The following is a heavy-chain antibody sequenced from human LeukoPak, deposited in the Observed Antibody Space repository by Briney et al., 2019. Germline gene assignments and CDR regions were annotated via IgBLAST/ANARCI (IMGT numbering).Heavy chain of an antibody. V-gene: IGHV4-59*08. CDR2: IYVTGST. Sequence: SETLSLTCTVSGGSIGTYYWSWIRQSPGKGLEWIGYIYVTGSTRYNPYLQSRVTISVDTSRNQFFLKMSSVTAADTAVYYCARHIGGGVEDMDVWGKGTKVTVSS. CDR1: GGSIGTYY. D-gene: IGHD3-10*01. CDR3: ARHIGGGVEDMDV. J-gene: IGHJ6*03.